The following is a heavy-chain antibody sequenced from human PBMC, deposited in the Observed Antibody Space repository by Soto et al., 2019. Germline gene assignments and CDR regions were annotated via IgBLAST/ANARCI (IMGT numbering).Heavy chain of an antibody. CDR2: IIPIFGTA. V-gene: IGHV1-69*13. CDR1: GGTFSSYA. CDR3: ARYEQWLVRGKYNWFDP. J-gene: IGHJ5*02. Sequence: SVKVSCKASGGTFSSYAISWVRQAPGQGLEWMGGIIPIFGTANYAQKFQGRVTITADESTSTAYMELSSLRSEDTAVYYCARYEQWLVRGKYNWFDPWGQGTLVTVSS. D-gene: IGHD6-19*01.